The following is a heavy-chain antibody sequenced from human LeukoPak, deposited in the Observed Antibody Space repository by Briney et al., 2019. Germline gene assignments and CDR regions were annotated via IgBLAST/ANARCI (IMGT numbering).Heavy chain of an antibody. CDR1: GYTFTSYD. D-gene: IGHD3-3*01. J-gene: IGHJ3*02. CDR2: MNTNSGNT. CDR3: ARGRSNDFWSGLVLFAFDI. Sequence: ASVKVSCKASGYTFTSYDSNWVGQAAGEGVEGMGWMNTNSGNTGYAQKFQGRVTITRNTSISTAYMELSSLRSEDTAVYYCARGRSNDFWSGLVLFAFDIWGQGTMVTVSS. V-gene: IGHV1-8*03.